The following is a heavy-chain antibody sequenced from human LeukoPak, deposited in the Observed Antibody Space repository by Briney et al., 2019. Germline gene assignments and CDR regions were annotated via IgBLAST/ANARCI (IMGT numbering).Heavy chain of an antibody. CDR2: INPNSGGT. J-gene: IGHJ5*02. Sequence: ASVKVSCKASGYTFTAIYIHWVRQTPGQGLEWMGWINPNSGGTNYAQKFQGRVTMTRDTSISTAYMELSRLTSDDTAVYFCARGCWGRCYSGWFDPWGQGPWSPSPQ. CDR3: ARGCWGRCYSGWFDP. CDR1: GYTFTAIY. D-gene: IGHD2-15*01. V-gene: IGHV1-2*02.